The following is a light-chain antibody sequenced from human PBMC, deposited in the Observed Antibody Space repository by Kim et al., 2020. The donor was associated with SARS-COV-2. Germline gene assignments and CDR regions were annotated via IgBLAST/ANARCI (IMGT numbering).Light chain of an antibody. Sequence: LSPGERAPLTCRASLSISRYLAWYQQKPGQAPRLLIHDATYRATGIPARFSGSGSGTDFTLTISSLDPEDFAVYYCQQRDSWPLTFGGGTKVDIK. J-gene: IGKJ4*01. CDR2: DAT. V-gene: IGKV3-11*01. CDR3: QQRDSWPLT. CDR1: LSISRY.